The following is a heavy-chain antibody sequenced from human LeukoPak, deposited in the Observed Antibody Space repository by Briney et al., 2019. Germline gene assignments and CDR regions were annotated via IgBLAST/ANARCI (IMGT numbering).Heavy chain of an antibody. CDR2: IYPGDSDT. V-gene: IGHV5-51*01. J-gene: IGHJ5*02. D-gene: IGHD3-10*01. Sequence: GESLKISCKGSGYSFTSYWIGWVRQMPGKGLEWMGIIYPGDSDTRYSPSFQGQVTISADKSISTAYLQWSSLKASDTAMYYCAKSYYYGSGSYNNWFDPWGQGTLVTVSS. CDR1: GYSFTSYW. CDR3: AKSYYYGSGSYNNWFDP.